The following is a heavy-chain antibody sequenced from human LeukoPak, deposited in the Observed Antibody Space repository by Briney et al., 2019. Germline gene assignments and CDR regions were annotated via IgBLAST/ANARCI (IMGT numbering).Heavy chain of an antibody. CDR3: ARGLREWELLGVSNFDY. CDR1: GFTSSSYA. V-gene: IGHV3-30-3*01. D-gene: IGHD1-26*01. Sequence: GRSLRLSCAASGFTSSSYAMHWVRQAPGKGLEWVAVISYDGSNKYYADSVKGRFTISRDNSKNTLYLQMNSLRAEDTAVYYCARGLREWELLGVSNFDYWGQGTLVTVSS. CDR2: ISYDGSNK. J-gene: IGHJ4*02.